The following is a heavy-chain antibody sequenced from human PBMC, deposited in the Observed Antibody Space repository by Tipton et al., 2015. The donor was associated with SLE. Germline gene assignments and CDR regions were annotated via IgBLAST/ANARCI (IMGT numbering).Heavy chain of an antibody. CDR2: IYYSGST. D-gene: IGHD1-26*01. CDR3: ARVGWELKDYYYMDV. V-gene: IGHV4-59*01. Sequence: LRLSCTVSGGSISSYYWSWIRQPPGKGLEWIGYIYYSGSTNYIPSLKSRVTISVDTSKNQFSLKLSSVTAADTAVYYCARVGWELKDYYYMDVWGKGTTVTVSS. J-gene: IGHJ6*03. CDR1: GGSISSYY.